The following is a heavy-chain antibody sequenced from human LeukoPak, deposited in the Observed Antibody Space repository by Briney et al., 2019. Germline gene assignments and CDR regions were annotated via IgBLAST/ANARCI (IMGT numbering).Heavy chain of an antibody. CDR1: GFIFSSNS. D-gene: IGHD3-10*02. V-gene: IGHV3-48*04. CDR2: ISSSSTI. J-gene: IGHJ6*04. Sequence: GGSLRLSCAASGFIFSSNSMNWVRQAPGKGLEWVSYISSSSTIYYADSVKGRFTISRDNAKNSLYLQMNSLRAEDTAVYYCAELGITMIGGVWGKGTTVTISS. CDR3: AELGITMIGGV.